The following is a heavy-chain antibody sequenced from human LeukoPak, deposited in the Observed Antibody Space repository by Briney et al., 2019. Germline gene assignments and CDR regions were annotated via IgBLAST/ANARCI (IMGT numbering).Heavy chain of an antibody. J-gene: IGHJ6*02. V-gene: IGHV3-21*01. CDR1: GFTFSSYS. CDR2: ISSSSSYI. CDR3: ARGTHSSSDYYYYGMDV. Sequence: GGSLRLSCAASGFTFSSYSMNWVRQAPGKGLEWVSSISSSSSYIYYADSVKGRFTISRDNAKNSLYLQMNSLRAEDTAVYYCARGTHSSSDYYYYGMDVWGQGTTVTVSS. D-gene: IGHD6-13*01.